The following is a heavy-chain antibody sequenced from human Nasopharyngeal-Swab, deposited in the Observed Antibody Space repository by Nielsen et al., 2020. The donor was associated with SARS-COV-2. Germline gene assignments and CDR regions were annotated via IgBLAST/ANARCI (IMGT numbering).Heavy chain of an antibody. V-gene: IGHV3-21*01. CDR3: ARGQYCSSTSCYARGYYYYYSMDV. CDR2: ISSSSSYI. D-gene: IGHD2-2*01. Sequence: GESLKISCAASGFTFSSYSMNWVRQAPGKGPEWVSSISSSSSYIYYADSVKGRFTISRDNDKNSLYLQMKSLRAEDTAVYYCARGQYCSSTSCYARGYYYYYSMDVWGQGTTVTVSS. J-gene: IGHJ6*02. CDR1: GFTFSSYS.